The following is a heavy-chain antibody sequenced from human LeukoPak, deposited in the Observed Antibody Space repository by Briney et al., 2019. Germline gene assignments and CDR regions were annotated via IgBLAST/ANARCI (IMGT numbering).Heavy chain of an antibody. CDR3: AREGYSGYGGYYYYGMDV. J-gene: IGHJ6*04. V-gene: IGHV1-18*04. D-gene: IGHD5-12*01. CDR2: ISAYNGNT. Sequence: GASVKVSCNASGYTFISYGISWVRQAPGQGLEGMGWISAYNGNTNYAQKVQGRVTMTTDTSTSTAYMEMRSLRYDDTAVYYCAREGYSGYGGYYYYGMDVWGKGTTVTVSS. CDR1: GYTFISYG.